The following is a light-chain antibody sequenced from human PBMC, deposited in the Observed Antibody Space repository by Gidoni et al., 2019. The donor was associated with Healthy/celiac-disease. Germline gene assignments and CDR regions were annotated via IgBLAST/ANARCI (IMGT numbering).Light chain of an antibody. CDR3: QQYGSSPPLT. CDR1: QSVSSSY. Sequence: EIVLTQSPGTLSLSPAERATPSCRASQSVSSSYLACYQQKPGQAPRLLIYGSSSRATCIPDRFNGSGSGTDFTLTISRLEPEDFAVYYCQQYGSSPPLTFGPGTKVDIK. CDR2: GSS. J-gene: IGKJ3*01. V-gene: IGKV3-20*01.